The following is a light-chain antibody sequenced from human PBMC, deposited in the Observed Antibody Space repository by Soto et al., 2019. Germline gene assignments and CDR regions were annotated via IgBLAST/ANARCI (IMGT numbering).Light chain of an antibody. CDR2: GAS. V-gene: IGKV3-15*01. Sequence: DIVMTQSPAALSVSPGERATLSCRASQSVGSSVAWYQQKPGQAPRFLMYGASTRVAGVPARFSGSGSGTEFSLTISSLQSEDFAVYYCQHYNTWPPGTFGQGTKLEIK. J-gene: IGKJ2*02. CDR3: QHYNTWPPGT. CDR1: QSVGSS.